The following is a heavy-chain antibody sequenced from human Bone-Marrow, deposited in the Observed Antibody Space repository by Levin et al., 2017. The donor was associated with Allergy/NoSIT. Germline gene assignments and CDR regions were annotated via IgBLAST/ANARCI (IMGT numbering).Heavy chain of an antibody. D-gene: IGHD2-21*01. CDR2: IYYSGST. J-gene: IGHJ6*02. CDR1: GGSISTSDHY. CDR3: AKSRGGDSTYYYYYGMDV. Sequence: TPSETLSLTCTVSGGSISTSDHYWDWIRQPPGKGLEWIGNIYYSGSTYYNPSLKSRVTISVDTSKNQFSLKLSSVSAADTALYYCAKSRGGDSTYYYYYGMDVWGQGTTVTVSS. V-gene: IGHV4-39*01.